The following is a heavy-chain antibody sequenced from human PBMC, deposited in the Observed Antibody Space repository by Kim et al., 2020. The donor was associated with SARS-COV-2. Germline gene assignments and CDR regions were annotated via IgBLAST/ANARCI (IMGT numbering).Heavy chain of an antibody. CDR3: TTADRSIFDY. CDR2: IKSQTEGATT. J-gene: IGHJ4*02. CDR1: GFTLGNAR. D-gene: IGHD2-15*01. V-gene: IGHV3-15*01. Sequence: GGSLRLSCVATGFTLGNARMSWVRQAPGRGLEWVGRIKSQTEGATTDYAAPLKDRFTISRDDSKNTWYLQVNSLKTEETAVYYCTTADRSIFDYWGQGTLVTVSS.